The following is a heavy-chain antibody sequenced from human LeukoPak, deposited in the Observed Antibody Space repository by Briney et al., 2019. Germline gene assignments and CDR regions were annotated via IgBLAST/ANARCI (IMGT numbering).Heavy chain of an antibody. CDR2: LNNDYGGHE. D-gene: IGHD6-19*01. J-gene: IGHJ4*02. CDR3: VKDQQPNSSGKVDC. Sequence: GRSLRLSCAASGFTFSNYAMGWVRQAPGKGLEWVSHLNNDYGGHEHYSDSVEGRFTISRDNSKNTLHLQMNSLTDEDTAIYYCVKDQQPNSSGKVDCWGQGTLVTVSS. CDR1: GFTFSNYA. V-gene: IGHV3-23*01.